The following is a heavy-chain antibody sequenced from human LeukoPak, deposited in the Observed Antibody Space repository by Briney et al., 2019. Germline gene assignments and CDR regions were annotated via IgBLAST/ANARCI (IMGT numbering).Heavy chain of an antibody. CDR1: GFTFSSYW. CDR3: SRGPLGRDSSSRLGF. Sequence: GGSLTLSCAASGFTFSSYWMSWVRQAPGKGLEWVANIKQDGNEKHYVDSVKGRFTISRDNANNSLYLQMSSLRVEDTAVYYCSRGPLGRDSSSRLGFWGQGTLVTVSS. CDR2: IKQDGNEK. V-gene: IGHV3-7*01. J-gene: IGHJ4*02. D-gene: IGHD6-13*01.